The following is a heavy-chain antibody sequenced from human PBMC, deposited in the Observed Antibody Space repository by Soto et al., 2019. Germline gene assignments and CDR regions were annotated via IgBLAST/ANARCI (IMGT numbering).Heavy chain of an antibody. CDR1: GFSFNISG. V-gene: IGHV3-30*18. CDR2: ISYDGSNK. CDR3: AKDPQPPPYYDFWSGYPGGDYYYGMDV. J-gene: IGHJ6*02. Sequence: GGSLRLSCAASGFSFNISGMPWFRQTPGKGLEWVAVISYDGSNKYYADSVKGRFTISRDNSKNTLYLQMNSLRAEDTAVYYCAKDPQPPPYYDFWSGYPGGDYYYGMDVWGQGTTVTVSS. D-gene: IGHD3-3*01.